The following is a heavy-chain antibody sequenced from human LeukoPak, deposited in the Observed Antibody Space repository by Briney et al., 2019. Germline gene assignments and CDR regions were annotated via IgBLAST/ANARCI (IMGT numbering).Heavy chain of an antibody. D-gene: IGHD4-11*01. CDR2: ISAYNGNT. CDR3: AKDPGSNYDPWFDP. J-gene: IGHJ5*02. V-gene: IGHV1-18*01. CDR1: GYTFTSYG. Sequence: ASVKVSCKASGYTFTSYGISWVRQAPGQGLEWMGWISAYNGNTNYAQKLQGRVTMTTDTSTSTAYMELRSLRSDDTAVYYCAKDPGSNYDPWFDPWGQGTLVTVSS.